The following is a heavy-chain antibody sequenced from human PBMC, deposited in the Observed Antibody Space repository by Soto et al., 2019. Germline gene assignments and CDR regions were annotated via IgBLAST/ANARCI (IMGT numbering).Heavy chain of an antibody. Sequence: QVQLVESGGDVVQPGMSLRLSCAASGFTFSSYGMHWVRQAPGKGLEWVAVIWDDGSNKYYTDSVKGRFTISRDNSQNTLYLQMNSLRVEDTAVYYCARVTGSGTAEVGFDYWGQGTLVTVSS. CDR1: GFTFSSYG. V-gene: IGHV3-33*01. CDR3: ARVTGSGTAEVGFDY. CDR2: IWDDGSNK. D-gene: IGHD3-10*01. J-gene: IGHJ4*02.